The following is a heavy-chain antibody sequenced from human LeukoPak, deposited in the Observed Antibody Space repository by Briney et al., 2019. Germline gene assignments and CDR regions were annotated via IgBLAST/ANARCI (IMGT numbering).Heavy chain of an antibody. V-gene: IGHV3-30*03. CDR2: ISYDGSNK. J-gene: IGHJ4*02. CDR3: ATGRKGGYGSYYFDY. D-gene: IGHD5-18*01. Sequence: GGSLRLSCAASGFTFSSYWMHWVRQAPGKGLEWVAVISYDGSNKYYADSVKGRFTISRDNSKNTLYLQMNSLRAEDTAVYYCATGRKGGYGSYYFDYWGQGTLVTVSS. CDR1: GFTFSSYW.